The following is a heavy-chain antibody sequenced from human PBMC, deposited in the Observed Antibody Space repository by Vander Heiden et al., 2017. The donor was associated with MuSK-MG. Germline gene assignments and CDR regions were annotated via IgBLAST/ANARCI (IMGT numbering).Heavy chain of an antibody. CDR1: GSTFSTYG. CDR3: ARDSMYTSSWDYYYYMDV. CDR2: ICYDGSSK. V-gene: IGHV3-33*01. Sequence: QEQLVESGGGVVQPGRSLRLPCAASGSTFSTYGVHWVRQAPGKGLKWVAVICYDGSSKYYADSVKGRFTISRDNSKNTLYLQMNSLRAEDTAVYYCARDSMYTSSWDYYYYMDVWGKGTTVTVSS. D-gene: IGHD6-13*01. J-gene: IGHJ6*03.